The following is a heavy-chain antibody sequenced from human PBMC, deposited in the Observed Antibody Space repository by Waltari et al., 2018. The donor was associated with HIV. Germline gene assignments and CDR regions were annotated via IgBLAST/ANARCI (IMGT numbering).Heavy chain of an antibody. V-gene: IGHV3-15*01. CDR3: SADIPLIWKYL. CDR1: GLSFSDVW. CDR2: NKGKRKGWTT. Sequence: EPQLAESGGGSVGPGGSLRLSCAAPGLSFSDVWMSWLRPAPGRALQGVGRNKGKRKGWTTDYEPFVPGGFPTSRDEARIVVYLYPANLKSEVYATYYCSADIPLIWKYLWGLGTRVSVSS. D-gene: IGHD1-1*01. J-gene: IGHJ1*01.